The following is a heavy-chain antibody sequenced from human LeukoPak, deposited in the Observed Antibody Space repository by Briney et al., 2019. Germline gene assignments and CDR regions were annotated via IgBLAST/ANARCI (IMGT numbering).Heavy chain of an antibody. CDR1: GGSFSGYY. Sequence: PSETLSLTCAVYGGSFSGYYWSWIRQPPGKGLEWIGEINHSGSTNYNPSLKSRVTISVDTSKNQFSLKLSSVTAADTAVYYCARGHGYYYGSGSARRSNWFDPWGQGTLVTVSS. J-gene: IGHJ5*02. CDR2: INHSGST. D-gene: IGHD3-10*01. V-gene: IGHV4-34*01. CDR3: ARGHGYYYGSGSARRSNWFDP.